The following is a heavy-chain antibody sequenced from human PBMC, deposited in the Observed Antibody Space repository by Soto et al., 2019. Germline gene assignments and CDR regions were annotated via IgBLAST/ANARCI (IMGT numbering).Heavy chain of an antibody. V-gene: IGHV3-23*01. CDR3: AKDQYGSSSRPLDFDF. Sequence: EVQLLESGGGLVQPGGSLRLSCAASGFTFRNYAMSWVRQAPGKGLEWVSAISGDGGTTYYADSVKGRFTISRDNSKNPLYLQLNSLRAEDTASYYSAKDQYGSSSRPLDFDFWGQGTLVTVSP. D-gene: IGHD6-13*01. CDR1: GFTFRNYA. J-gene: IGHJ4*02. CDR2: ISGDGGTT.